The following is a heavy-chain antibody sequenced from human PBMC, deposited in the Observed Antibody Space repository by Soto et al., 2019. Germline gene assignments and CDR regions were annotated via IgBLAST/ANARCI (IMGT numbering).Heavy chain of an antibody. V-gene: IGHV4-31*03. Sequence: TLSLPCTVSGGSISSGGYYGSWIRQHPGKGLEWIGYIYYSGSTYYNPSLKSRVTISVDTSKNQFSLKLSSVTAADTAVYYCARVRSSGYHFDYWGQGTLVTVSS. CDR2: IYYSGST. CDR3: ARVRSSGYHFDY. CDR1: GGSISSGGYY. D-gene: IGHD3-22*01. J-gene: IGHJ4*02.